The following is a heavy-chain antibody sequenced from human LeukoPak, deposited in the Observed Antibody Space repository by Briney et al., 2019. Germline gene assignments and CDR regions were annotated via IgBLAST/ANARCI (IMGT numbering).Heavy chain of an antibody. CDR3: ARDLPYSSSWESIDY. J-gene: IGHJ4*02. CDR1: GYTFTSYG. D-gene: IGHD6-13*01. V-gene: IGHV1-18*01. CDR2: ISAYNGNT. Sequence: GASVKVSCKTSGYTFTSYGINWVRQAPGQGLEWMGWISAYNGNTNYAQKFQGRVTMTTDTSTSTAYMELRSLRSDDTAVYCCARDLPYSSSWESIDYWGQGTLVTVSS.